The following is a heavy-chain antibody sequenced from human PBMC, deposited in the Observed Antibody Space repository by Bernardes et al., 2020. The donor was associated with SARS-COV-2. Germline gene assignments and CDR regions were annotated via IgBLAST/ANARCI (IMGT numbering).Heavy chain of an antibody. CDR1: GFTFSSYA. Sequence: GGSLRLSCAASGFTFSSYAMHWVRQAPGKGLEYVSAISSNGGSTYYANSVKGRFTISRDNSKNTLYLQMGSLRAEDMAVYYCARDGFYCSGGSCYSDYYYGMDVWGQGTTVTVSS. J-gene: IGHJ6*02. CDR2: ISSNGGST. V-gene: IGHV3-64*01. D-gene: IGHD2-15*01. CDR3: ARDGFYCSGGSCYSDYYYGMDV.